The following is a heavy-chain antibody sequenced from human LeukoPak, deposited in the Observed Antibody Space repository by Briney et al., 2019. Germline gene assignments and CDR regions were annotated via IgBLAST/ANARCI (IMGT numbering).Heavy chain of an antibody. D-gene: IGHD5-12*01. CDR1: GFTFSNAW. CDR2: IKSKTDGGTT. J-gene: IGHJ4*02. CDR3: TTKGYSGYDLGIIDH. V-gene: IGHV3-15*01. Sequence: GGTLRLPCAASGFTFSNAWMSWVRQAPGKGLEWVGRIKSKTDGGTTDYAAPVKGTFTISRDDSKNTLYLQMNSLKTEDTAVYYCTTKGYSGYDLGIIDHWRQGTLVTVPS.